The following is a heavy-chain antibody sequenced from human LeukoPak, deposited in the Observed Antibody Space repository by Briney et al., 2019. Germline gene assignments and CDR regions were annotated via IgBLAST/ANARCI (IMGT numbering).Heavy chain of an antibody. D-gene: IGHD3-10*01. CDR3: ARHWGGYYYGYHRVFDY. Sequence: PSETLSLTCGVHGGSFSGYYWSWIRQPPGKGLEWIGEINRSGNTNYNPSLKSRVTISVDTSKRHFSLNLSSVTAADTAVYYCARHWGGYYYGYHRVFDYWGQGTLVTVSS. CDR2: INRSGNT. V-gene: IGHV4-34*01. J-gene: IGHJ4*02. CDR1: GGSFSGYY.